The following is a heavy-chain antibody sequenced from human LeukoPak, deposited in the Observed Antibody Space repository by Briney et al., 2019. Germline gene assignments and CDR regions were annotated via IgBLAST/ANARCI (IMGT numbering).Heavy chain of an antibody. CDR1: GGSFSGYY. V-gene: IGHV4-34*01. D-gene: IGHD2-21*01. Sequence: SETLSLTCAVYGGSFSGYYWSWIRQPPGKGLEWIGEINHSGSTNYNPSLKSRVTISVDTSKNQFSLKLSSVTAADTAVYYCARGAPYFPYPGLAFDIWGQGTMVTVSS. J-gene: IGHJ3*02. CDR3: ARGAPYFPYPGLAFDI. CDR2: INHSGST.